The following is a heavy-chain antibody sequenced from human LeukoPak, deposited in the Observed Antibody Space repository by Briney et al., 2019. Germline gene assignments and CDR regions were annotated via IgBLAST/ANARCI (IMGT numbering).Heavy chain of an antibody. Sequence: GGSLRLSCAASGFTFDDYAMHWVRQAPGKGLEWVSGISWNSGSIGYADSVRGRFTISRDNAKNSLYLQMNSLRAEDTALYYCAKDMGYSYGYSSAGFDYWGQGTLVTVSS. V-gene: IGHV3-9*01. CDR1: GFTFDDYA. D-gene: IGHD5-18*01. J-gene: IGHJ4*02. CDR3: AKDMGYSYGYSSAGFDY. CDR2: ISWNSGSI.